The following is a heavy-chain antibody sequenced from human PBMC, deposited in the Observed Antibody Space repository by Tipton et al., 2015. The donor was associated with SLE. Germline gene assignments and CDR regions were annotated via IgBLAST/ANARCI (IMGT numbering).Heavy chain of an antibody. CDR1: GFTFSSYA. V-gene: IGHV3-30*04. CDR3: AKHDSYGQSGFGY. CDR2: ISYDGSNK. Sequence: SLRLSCAASGFTFSSYAMHWVRQAPGKGLEWVAVISYDGSNKYYADSVKGRFTISRDNSKNTLYLQMNSLRAEDTAVYYCAKHDSYGQSGFGYWGQGTLVTVSS. D-gene: IGHD5-18*01. J-gene: IGHJ4*02.